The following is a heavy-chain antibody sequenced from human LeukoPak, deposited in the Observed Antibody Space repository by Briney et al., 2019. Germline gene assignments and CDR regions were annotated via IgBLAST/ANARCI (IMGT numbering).Heavy chain of an antibody. Sequence: GRSLRLSCAASGFTFSSYGMHWVRQAPGKGLEWVAVISYDGSNKYYADSVKGRFTISRDNSKNTLYLQMNSLRAEDTAVYYCGKDVAEVPGAMLGFLDYWGQGTLVTVSS. J-gene: IGHJ4*02. CDR3: GKDVAEVPGAMLGFLDY. D-gene: IGHD3-10*02. CDR1: GFTFSSYG. V-gene: IGHV3-30*18. CDR2: ISYDGSNK.